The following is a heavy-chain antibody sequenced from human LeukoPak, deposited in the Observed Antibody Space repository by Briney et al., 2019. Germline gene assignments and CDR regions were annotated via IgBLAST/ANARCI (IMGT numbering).Heavy chain of an antibody. CDR3: ARARDGYNLVAFDI. CDR2: ISAYNGNT. J-gene: IGHJ3*02. V-gene: IGHV1-18*01. D-gene: IGHD5-24*01. Sequence: GASVKVSCKASGYTFTSYDINWVRQATGQGLEWMGWISAYNGNTNYAQKLQGRVTMTTDTSTSTAYMELRSLRSDDTAVYYCARARDGYNLVAFDIWGQGTMVTVSS. CDR1: GYTFTSYD.